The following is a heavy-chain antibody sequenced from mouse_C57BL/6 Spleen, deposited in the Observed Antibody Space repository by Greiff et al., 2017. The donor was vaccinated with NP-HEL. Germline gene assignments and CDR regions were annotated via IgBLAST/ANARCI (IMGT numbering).Heavy chain of an antibody. D-gene: IGHD1-3*01. CDR2: IRSKSNNYAT. V-gene: IGHV10-1*01. CDR1: GFSFNTYA. J-gene: IGHJ1*03. Sequence: EVKLMESGGGLVQPKGSLKLSCAASGFSFNTYAMNWVRQAPGKGLEWVARIRSKSNNYATYYADSVKDRFTISRDDSESMLYLQMNNLKTEDTAMYYCVRHKGEYFDVWGTGTTVTVSS. CDR3: VRHKGEYFDV.